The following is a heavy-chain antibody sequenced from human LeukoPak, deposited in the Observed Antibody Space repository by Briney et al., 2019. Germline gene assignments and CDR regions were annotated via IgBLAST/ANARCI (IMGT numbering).Heavy chain of an antibody. CDR2: MNPNSGNT. V-gene: IGHV1-8*01. J-gene: IGHJ4*02. D-gene: IGHD3-10*01. Sequence: ASVKVSRKASGYTFTSYDINWVRQATGQGLEWMGWMNPNSGNTGYAQKFQGRVTMTRNTSISTAYMELSSLRSEDTAVYYCARGPSSYYYGSGSYYNPFDYWGQGTLVTVSS. CDR1: GYTFTSYD. CDR3: ARGPSSYYYGSGSYYNPFDY.